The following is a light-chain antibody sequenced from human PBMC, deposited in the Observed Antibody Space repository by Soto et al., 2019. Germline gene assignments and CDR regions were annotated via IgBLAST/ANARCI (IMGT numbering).Light chain of an antibody. Sequence: DIHMTQSPSSLSVSVGDRVTITCRTSQNINAWLAWYQQRPGQAPKLLIYDASPVQRGVPSRFSGSRSGTEFTLTISSLQPDDSATYYCQHYSLYSPWTFGQGTKVDI. CDR2: DAS. V-gene: IGKV1-5*01. CDR3: QHYSLYSPWT. J-gene: IGKJ1*01. CDR1: QNINAW.